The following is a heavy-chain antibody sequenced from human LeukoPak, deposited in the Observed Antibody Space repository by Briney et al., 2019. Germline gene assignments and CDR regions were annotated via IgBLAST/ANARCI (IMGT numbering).Heavy chain of an antibody. CDR2: ISGSGDST. J-gene: IGHJ4*02. CDR1: GFTFSSYV. V-gene: IGHV3-23*01. Sequence: PGGSLRLSCAASGFTFSSYVMNWVRQAPGKGLEWVSAISGSGDSTYYADSVKGRFTISRDNAKNSLYLQMNSLRDEDTAVYYCARERAPGDYWGQGTLVTVSS. CDR3: ARERAPGDY.